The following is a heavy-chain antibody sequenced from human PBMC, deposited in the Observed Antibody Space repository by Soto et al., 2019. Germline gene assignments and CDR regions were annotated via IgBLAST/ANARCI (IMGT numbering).Heavy chain of an antibody. V-gene: IGHV1-18*04. Sequence: QVQLVQSGAEMKKPGASVKVSCKASGYTFTTYGISWVRQAPGQGLEWMGWISAYNGNTHYAQKLQGRVTMTTDTSTSTAYVELRSLRSDDTAVYYCAREQFPSASDSFDYWGQGTLVTVSS. CDR2: ISAYNGNT. CDR1: GYTFTTYG. D-gene: IGHD6-19*01. CDR3: AREQFPSASDSFDY. J-gene: IGHJ4*02.